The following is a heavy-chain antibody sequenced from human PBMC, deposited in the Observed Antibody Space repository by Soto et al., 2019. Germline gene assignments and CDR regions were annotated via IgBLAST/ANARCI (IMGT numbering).Heavy chain of an antibody. CDR1: GGSISSADYY. Sequence: QVQLQESGPGLVKPSQTLSLTCTVSGGSISSADYYWSWIRQPPGKGLEWIGYIYYSGSTYYNPSPESRVTISIDTSKNQFALQLSSVTAADTAVYYCAGARGGYNYQYWFAFWDQGTLVTVSS. J-gene: IGHJ4*02. V-gene: IGHV4-30-4*01. CDR3: AGARGGYNYQYWFAF. D-gene: IGHD5-18*01. CDR2: IYYSGST.